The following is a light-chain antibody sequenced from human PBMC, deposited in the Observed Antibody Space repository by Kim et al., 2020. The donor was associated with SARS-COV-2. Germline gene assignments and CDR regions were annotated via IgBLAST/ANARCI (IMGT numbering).Light chain of an antibody. CDR1: QSVSSK. CDR3: QQYNNWPLT. Sequence: EIVMTQSPATLSVSPGERATLSCRASQSVSSKLAWYQQKPGQAPRLLIYGASTRATGIPGRFSGSGSGTEFTLTISSLQSEDFAVYYCQQYNNWPLTVGGGTKVDIK. V-gene: IGKV3-15*01. J-gene: IGKJ4*01. CDR2: GAS.